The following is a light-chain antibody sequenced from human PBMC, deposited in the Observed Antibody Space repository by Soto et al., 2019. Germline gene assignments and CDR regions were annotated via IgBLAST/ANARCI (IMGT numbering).Light chain of an antibody. J-gene: IGKJ1*01. CDR1: QTISTL. CDR3: QQYSTYPLT. V-gene: IGKV1-5*03. CDR2: KAS. Sequence: DIQMTQSPSTLSASVGDRVTITCRASQTISTLLAWYQQRPGKAPNLLIYKASSLESGVPSRFSGSGSGTESTLTISSLQPDDFATYFCQQYSTYPLTFGQGTKVEVK.